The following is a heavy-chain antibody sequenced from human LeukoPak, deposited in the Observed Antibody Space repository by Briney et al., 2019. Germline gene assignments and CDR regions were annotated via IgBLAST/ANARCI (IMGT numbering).Heavy chain of an antibody. CDR1: GFTFSSYE. V-gene: IGHV3-48*03. Sequence: PGGSLRLSCAASGFTFSSYEMNWVRQAPGKGLEWVSYISSSGGTKYYADSVKGRFTISRDNAKNSLYLQTNSLRAEDTAVYYCARAFQELPQLYYYYYMDVWGKGTTVTVSS. D-gene: IGHD6-13*01. J-gene: IGHJ6*03. CDR2: ISSSGGTK. CDR3: ARAFQELPQLYYYYYMDV.